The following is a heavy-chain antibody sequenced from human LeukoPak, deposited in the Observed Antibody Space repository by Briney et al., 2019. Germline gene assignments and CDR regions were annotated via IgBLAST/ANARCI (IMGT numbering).Heavy chain of an antibody. J-gene: IGHJ6*02. Sequence: ASVKVSCKASGYTFNGYYIHWVRQAPGQGLEWMGWMNPNSGDTNSAQSFQGRVTMTRETSISTAYMELSRLRFDDTAVYYCARVRRYYYGMDVWGQGTTVTVSS. CDR3: ARVRRYYYGMDV. V-gene: IGHV1-2*02. CDR1: GYTFNGYY. CDR2: MNPNSGDT.